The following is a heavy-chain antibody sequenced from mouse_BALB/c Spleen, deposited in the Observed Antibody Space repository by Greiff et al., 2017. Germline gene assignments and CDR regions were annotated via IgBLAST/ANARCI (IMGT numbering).Heavy chain of an antibody. V-gene: IGHV1S137*01. J-gene: IGHJ4*01. Sequence: QVQLQQSGAELVRPGVSVKISCKGSGYTFTDYAMHWVKQSHAKSLEWIGVISTYYGDASYNQKFKGKATMTVDKSSSTAYMELARLTSEDSAIYYCARSYYGNYVTMDDWGQGTSVTVS. CDR2: ISTYYGDA. CDR3: ARSYYGNYVTMDD. D-gene: IGHD2-10*01. CDR1: GYTFTDYA.